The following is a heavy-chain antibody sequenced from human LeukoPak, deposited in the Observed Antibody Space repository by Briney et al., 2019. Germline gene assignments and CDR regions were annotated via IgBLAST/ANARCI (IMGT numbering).Heavy chain of an antibody. CDR1: GGSISSYY. D-gene: IGHD3-10*01. CDR3: ARHDTYYYRYFDY. CDR2: IYYSGST. J-gene: IGHJ4*02. Sequence: SETLSLTCTVSGGSISSYYWSWIRQPPGKGLEWIGYIYYSGSTNYNPSLKSRVTISVDTSKNQFSLKLSSVTAADTAVYYCARHDTYYYRYFDYWGQGTLVTVSS. V-gene: IGHV4-59*08.